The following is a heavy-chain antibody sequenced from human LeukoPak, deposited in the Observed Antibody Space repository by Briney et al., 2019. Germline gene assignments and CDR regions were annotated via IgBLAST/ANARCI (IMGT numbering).Heavy chain of an antibody. J-gene: IGHJ4*02. CDR1: GFTFSSYG. V-gene: IGHV3-64*01. CDR3: ARGGAAAGTRGNDY. D-gene: IGHD6-13*01. CDR2: INSNGGST. Sequence: GGSLRLSCAASGFTFSSYGMHWVRQAPGKGLEYVSAINSNGGSTYHANSVKGRFTISRDNSKNTLYLQMGSLRAEDMAVYYCARGGAAAGTRGNDYWGQGTLVTVST.